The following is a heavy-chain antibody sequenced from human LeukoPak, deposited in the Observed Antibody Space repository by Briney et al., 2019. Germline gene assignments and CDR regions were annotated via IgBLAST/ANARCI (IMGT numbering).Heavy chain of an antibody. Sequence: SETLSLTCAVYGGSFSGYYWSWVRQPPGKGLEWIGEINHSGSTNYNPSLKSRVTISVDTSKNQFSLKLSSVTAADTAVYYCARHVQWLLLYYYMDVWGKGTTVTISS. CDR2: INHSGST. J-gene: IGHJ6*03. D-gene: IGHD3-22*01. CDR1: GGSFSGYY. CDR3: ARHVQWLLLYYYMDV. V-gene: IGHV4-34*01.